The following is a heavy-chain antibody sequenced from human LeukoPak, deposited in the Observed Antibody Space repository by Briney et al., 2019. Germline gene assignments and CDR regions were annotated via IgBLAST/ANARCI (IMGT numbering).Heavy chain of an antibody. CDR2: IWYDGSNK. Sequence: GGSLRLSCAASGFIFSNYGMHWVRQAPGKGLEWVAVIWYDGSNKHYADSVKGRFTISRDNSKNRVYLQMNSLRVEDTAVYYCAQQDGDWGQGTLVTVSS. CDR1: GFIFSNYG. J-gene: IGHJ4*02. V-gene: IGHV3-33*06. CDR3: AQQDGD.